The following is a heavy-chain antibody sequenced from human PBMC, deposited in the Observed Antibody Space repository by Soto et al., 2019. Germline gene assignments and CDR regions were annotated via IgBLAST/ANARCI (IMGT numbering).Heavy chain of an antibody. D-gene: IGHD2-15*01. CDR2: IYPGDSDT. J-gene: IGHJ6*02. CDR3: ARRGCSGGSCYSPPLYYSGMDV. V-gene: IGHV5-51*01. CDR1: AYSYTSYW. Sequence: PGESLKISCKGSAYSYTSYWIGWVRQMPGKGLEWMGIIYPGDSDTRYSPSFQGQVTISADKSISTAYLQCSSLKASDTAMYYWARRGCSGGSCYSPPLYYSGMDVWGQGTTVTVSS.